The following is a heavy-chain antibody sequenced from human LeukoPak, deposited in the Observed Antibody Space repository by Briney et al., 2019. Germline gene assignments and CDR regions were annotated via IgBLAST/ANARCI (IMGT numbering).Heavy chain of an antibody. J-gene: IGHJ5*02. CDR2: IYDSGTT. D-gene: IGHD2-15*01. Sequence: SETLSLTCTVSGGSIGTYYWNWIRQPPGKGLEWIGYIYDSGTTNYNPSLKSRVTISVDTSKNQFSLKLSSVTAADTAVYYCARSGGYCSGGTCYSANWFDPWGQGTLVTVSS. CDR3: ARSGGYCSGGTCYSANWFDP. CDR1: GGSIGTYY. V-gene: IGHV4-59*01.